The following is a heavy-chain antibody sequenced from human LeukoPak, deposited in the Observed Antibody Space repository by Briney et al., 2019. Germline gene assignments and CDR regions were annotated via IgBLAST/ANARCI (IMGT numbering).Heavy chain of an antibody. V-gene: IGHV3-21*01. CDR1: GFTFSSYS. Sequence: GGSLRLSCAASGFTFSSYSMNWVRQAPGKGLEWVSSISSSSSYIYYADSVKGRFTISRDNAKNSLYLQMNSLRAEDTAVYYCARDSGWSHNFDYWGQGTLVTVSS. J-gene: IGHJ4*02. CDR3: ARDSGWSHNFDY. D-gene: IGHD6-19*01. CDR2: ISSSSSYI.